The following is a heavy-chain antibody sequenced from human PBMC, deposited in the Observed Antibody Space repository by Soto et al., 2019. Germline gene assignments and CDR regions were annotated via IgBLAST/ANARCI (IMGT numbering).Heavy chain of an antibody. CDR1: GFTFSSYA. CDR2: ISYDGSNK. CDR3: ARDRNIVVVTAIPGGGWFDP. J-gene: IGHJ5*02. V-gene: IGHV3-30-3*01. D-gene: IGHD2-21*02. Sequence: GGSLRLSCAASGFTFSSYAMHWVRQAPGKGLEWVAVISYDGSNKYYADSVKGRFTISRDNSKNTLYLQMNSLRAEDTAVYYCARDRNIVVVTAIPGGGWFDPWGQGTLVTVSS.